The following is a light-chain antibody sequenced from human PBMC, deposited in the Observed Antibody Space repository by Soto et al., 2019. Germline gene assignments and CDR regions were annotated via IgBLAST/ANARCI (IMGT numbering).Light chain of an antibody. CDR1: QDITNY. V-gene: IGKV1-33*01. J-gene: IGKJ5*01. CDR2: DAY. CDR3: QPYDTYPLT. Sequence: DIHMTQSPSSVSASLGERVTITFQASQDITNYLNWWQQKPGKAXKLLIYDAYNLETGVPSRFSGSGSGTDFTLTIISLQPEDIATYYCQPYDTYPLTVGQVTRLEIK.